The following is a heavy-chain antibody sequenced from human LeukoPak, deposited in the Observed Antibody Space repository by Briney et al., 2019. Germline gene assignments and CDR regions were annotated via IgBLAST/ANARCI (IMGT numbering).Heavy chain of an antibody. J-gene: IGHJ4*02. CDR3: ARDGVNRGYFDY. Sequence: PGGSLRLSCAASGFTFSSYGMHWVRQAPGKGLEWVAVIWYDGSNEYYADSVKGRFTISRDNSKNTLYLQMNSLRAEDTAVYYCARDGVNRGYFDYWGQGTLVTVSS. D-gene: IGHD1-14*01. CDR2: IWYDGSNE. V-gene: IGHV3-33*01. CDR1: GFTFSSYG.